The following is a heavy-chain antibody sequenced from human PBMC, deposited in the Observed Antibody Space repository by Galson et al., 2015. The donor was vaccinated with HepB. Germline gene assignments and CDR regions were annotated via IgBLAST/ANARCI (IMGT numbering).Heavy chain of an antibody. V-gene: IGHV3-73*01. Sequence: SLRLSCAASGFTFSGSAMHWVRQGSGKGLEWVGRIRSKANGYATAYAASVKGRFTISRDDSKNTLYLQMNSLKIEDTAVYYCITEKGAIQEWKGAFDFWGQGTLVTVSS. J-gene: IGHJ4*02. CDR2: IRSKANGYAT. D-gene: IGHD2-2*02. CDR1: GFTFSGSA. CDR3: ITEKGAIQEWKGAFDF.